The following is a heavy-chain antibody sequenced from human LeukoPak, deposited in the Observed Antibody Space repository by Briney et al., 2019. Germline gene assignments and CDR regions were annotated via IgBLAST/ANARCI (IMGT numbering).Heavy chain of an antibody. V-gene: IGHV1-69*01. CDR1: GGTFSSYA. CDR3: ASNIVLMVYATPNYYGMDV. J-gene: IGHJ6*02. Sequence: SVKVSCKASGGTFSSYAISWVRQAPGQGLEWMGGIIPIFGTANYAQKFQGRVTITADESTSTAYMELSSLRSEDTAVYYCASNIVLMVYATPNYYGMDVWGQGTTVTVSS. CDR2: IIPIFGTA. D-gene: IGHD2-8*01.